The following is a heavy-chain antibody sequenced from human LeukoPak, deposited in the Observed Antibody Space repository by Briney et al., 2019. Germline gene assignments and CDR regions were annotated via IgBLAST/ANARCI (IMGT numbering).Heavy chain of an antibody. CDR3: TRGHIGVPFDY. J-gene: IGHJ4*02. D-gene: IGHD3-10*01. V-gene: IGHV1-18*01. CDR2: IGAYNGNT. CDR1: GYRFTSYG. Sequence: ASVKVSCKASGYRFTSYGISWVRPAPGQGLEWMGWIGAYNGNTDYAQKLQGRVTMTTDTSMSTAYMELRSLRSDDTAVYYCTRGHIGVPFDYWGQGTLVTVSS.